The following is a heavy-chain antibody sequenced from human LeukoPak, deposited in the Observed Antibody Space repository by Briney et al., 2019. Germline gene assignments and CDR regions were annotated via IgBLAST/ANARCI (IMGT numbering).Heavy chain of an antibody. CDR2: INHSGST. CDR3: ARSHDYDFQH. V-gene: IGHV4-34*01. D-gene: IGHD4-17*01. J-gene: IGHJ1*01. CDR1: GFTFSSYS. Sequence: GSLRLSCAASGFTFSSYSLNWVRQPPGKGLEWIGEINHSGSTNYNPSLKSRVTISVDKPKNQFSLKLSSVTAADTAVYYCARSHDYDFQHGGQGTLVTVSS.